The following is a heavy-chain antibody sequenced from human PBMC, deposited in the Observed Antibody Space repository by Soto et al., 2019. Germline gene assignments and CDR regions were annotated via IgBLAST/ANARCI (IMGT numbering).Heavy chain of an antibody. CDR1: GYTFINYG. Sequence: QVQLVQSGAEVKKPGASVKVSCKTSGYTFINYGITWVRQAPGQGLEWMGWISGKNGYTKYAQKFQGRVTMTTDTPTSTAFMELSSLRYDDTAVYYCAKSSVAGSSFFDYWGQGSQVTVSS. V-gene: IGHV1-18*01. D-gene: IGHD6-19*01. CDR2: ISGKNGYT. CDR3: AKSSVAGSSFFDY. J-gene: IGHJ4*02.